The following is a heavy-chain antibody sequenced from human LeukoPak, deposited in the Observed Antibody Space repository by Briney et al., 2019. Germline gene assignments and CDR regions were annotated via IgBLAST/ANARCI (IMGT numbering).Heavy chain of an antibody. CDR1: GFTFSNYW. J-gene: IGHJ6*02. CDR2: IEPDGSDK. CDR3: ARDTVFGVIIGPRMDV. V-gene: IGHV3-7*01. Sequence: QPGGSLRLSCAASGFTFSNYWMSWVRQPPGKGLEWVAIIEPDGSDKYYVDSVEGRFTISRDNAKNSLYLQMNSLRAEDTAIYYCARDTVFGVIIGPRMDVWGQGTTVTVSS. D-gene: IGHD3-3*01.